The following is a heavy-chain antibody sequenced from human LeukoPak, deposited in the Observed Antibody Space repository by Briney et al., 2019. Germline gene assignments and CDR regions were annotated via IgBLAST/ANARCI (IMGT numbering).Heavy chain of an antibody. CDR1: GGSISSYY. V-gene: IGHV4-59*01. J-gene: IGHJ4*02. CDR3: AQVPYYYDSSGHYFGYFDY. CDR2: IYYSGST. Sequence: SETLSLTCTVSGGSISSYYWSWIRQPPGKGLEWIGYIYYSGSTNYNPSLKSRVTISVDTSKNQFSLRLSSVTAADTAVYYCAQVPYYYDSSGHYFGYFDYWGQGILVTVSS. D-gene: IGHD3-22*01.